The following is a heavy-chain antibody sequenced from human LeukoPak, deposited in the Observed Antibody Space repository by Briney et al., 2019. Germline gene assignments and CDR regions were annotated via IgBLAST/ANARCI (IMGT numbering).Heavy chain of an antibody. D-gene: IGHD2-8*01. Sequence: SETLSLTCTVSGASISSYYWSWIRQPPGKGLAWIGYISYTGSTNYNPSLKSRVTISVDTSKNQFSLRLSSVTAADTAVYYCASLRMANFDYWGQGTLVTISS. CDR3: ASLRMANFDY. J-gene: IGHJ4*02. CDR1: GASISSYY. CDR2: ISYTGST. V-gene: IGHV4-59*08.